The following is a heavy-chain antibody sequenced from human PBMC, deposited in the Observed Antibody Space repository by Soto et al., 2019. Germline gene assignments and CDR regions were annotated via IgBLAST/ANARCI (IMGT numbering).Heavy chain of an antibody. CDR2: IWYDGSDK. D-gene: IGHD3-16*01. J-gene: IGHJ4*02. CDR3: AFGNLSYYFDF. Sequence: GGSLRLSCAASVFTFIGFGMHWVRQAPGKGLEWVAIIWYDGSDKYYADSVKGRFTISRDNSKNTLYLQMNSLRAEDTAVYHCAFGNLSYYFDFWGQGTPVTVSS. CDR1: VFTFIGFG. V-gene: IGHV3-33*01.